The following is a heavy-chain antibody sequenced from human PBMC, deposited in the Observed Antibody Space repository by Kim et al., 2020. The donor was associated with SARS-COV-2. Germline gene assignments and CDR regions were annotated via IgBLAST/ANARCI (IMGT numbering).Heavy chain of an antibody. CDR3: ARVLTSGWSYFDY. J-gene: IGHJ4*02. CDR2: ISSSSSYI. Sequence: GGSLRLSCAASRFTFSSYSMNWVRQAPGKGLEWISSISSSSSYIYYADSVKGRFTISRDNARASLYLQMNSLRAEDTAVYYCARVLTSGWSYFDYWGQGTLVTVSS. D-gene: IGHD6-19*01. CDR1: RFTFSSYS. V-gene: IGHV3-21*04.